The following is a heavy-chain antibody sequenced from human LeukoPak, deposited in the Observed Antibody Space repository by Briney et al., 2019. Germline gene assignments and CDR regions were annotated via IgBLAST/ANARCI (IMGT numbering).Heavy chain of an antibody. CDR1: GGSISTYY. J-gene: IGHJ6*03. Sequence: SETLSLTCTVSGGSISTYYWNWIRQPAGKGLEWIGRIYTSGSTNYNPSLKSRVTMSVDTSKNQFSLKLSSVTAADTAVYYCARDLSSGIYPYYYYYMDVWGKGTTVTVSS. D-gene: IGHD1-26*01. V-gene: IGHV4-4*07. CDR3: ARDLSSGIYPYYYYYMDV. CDR2: IYTSGST.